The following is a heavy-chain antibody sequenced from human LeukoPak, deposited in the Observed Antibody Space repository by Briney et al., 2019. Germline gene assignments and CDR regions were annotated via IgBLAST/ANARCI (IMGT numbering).Heavy chain of an antibody. J-gene: IGHJ3*02. CDR3: ARYTRSAYDAFDI. CDR1: GFTLKDS. CDR2: VKEDGVQK. D-gene: IGHD1-26*01. Sequence: GGSLRLSCAASGFTLKDSMTWVRQAPGEGLEWVAIVKEDGVQKIYVDSAKGRFTISRDNAKNSLYLQMNSLTAEDTAIYYCARYTRSAYDAFDIWGQGTMVTVSS. V-gene: IGHV3-7*01.